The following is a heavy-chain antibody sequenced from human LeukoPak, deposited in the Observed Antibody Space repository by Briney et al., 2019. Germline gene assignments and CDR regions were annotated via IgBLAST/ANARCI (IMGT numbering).Heavy chain of an antibody. V-gene: IGHV1-2*06. J-gene: IGHJ6*02. CDR1: GYTFTGYY. CDR3: ARRAPTNWSGYSYYYYYYGMDV. D-gene: IGHD3-3*01. CDR2: INPNSGGT. Sequence: GASVKVSCKASGYTFTGYYMHWVRQAPGQGLEWMGRINPNSGGTNYAQKFQGRVTMTRDTSISTAYMELSRLRSEDTAVYYCARRAPTNWSGYSYYYYYYGMDVWGQGTTVTVSS.